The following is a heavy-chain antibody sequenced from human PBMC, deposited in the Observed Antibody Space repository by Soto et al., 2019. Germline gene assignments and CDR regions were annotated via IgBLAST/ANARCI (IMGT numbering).Heavy chain of an antibody. Sequence: QVQLVQSGADVRKPGASVKVSCNSSGYSFTEYYIHWVRQAPGQGLEWMGCINPDSGITKKAQRFQGRVTLTGDTSINTAYMELTGLTSDDTAVHYCVRDSGRSLASVRFDYWGQGTLVIVSS. V-gene: IGHV1-2*02. D-gene: IGHD6-19*01. CDR1: GYSFTEYY. CDR3: VRDSGRSLASVRFDY. CDR2: INPDSGIT. J-gene: IGHJ4*02.